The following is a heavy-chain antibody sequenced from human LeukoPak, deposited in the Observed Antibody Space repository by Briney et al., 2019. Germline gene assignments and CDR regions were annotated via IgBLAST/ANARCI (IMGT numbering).Heavy chain of an antibody. CDR1: GFTFSAYA. CDR2: IVGSGSST. Sequence: GGTLRLSCAASGFTFSAYALGWVRQAPGKGLEWVSCIVGSGSSTFYADSVKGRFTISRDNPKHTLYLQMNTLRADDTAVYYCAKDGSNDWRWGPFDVWGQGTMVTLSS. J-gene: IGHJ3*01. V-gene: IGHV3-23*01. D-gene: IGHD2-15*01. CDR3: AKDGSNDWRWGPFDV.